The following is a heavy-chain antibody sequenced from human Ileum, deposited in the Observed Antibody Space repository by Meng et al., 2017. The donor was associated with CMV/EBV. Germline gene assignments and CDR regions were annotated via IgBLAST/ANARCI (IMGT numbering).Heavy chain of an antibody. CDR1: GYSFTGYY. V-gene: IGHV1-2*02. CDR2: VNSGSGGT. J-gene: IGHJ4*02. CDR3: VSLVTLRQGVVY. Sequence: ASVKVSCKATGYSFTGYYIHWVRQAPGQGLQWMGWVNSGSGGTFYAEAFQGRVTMSRDTSIGTAYMELSALTSDDTAMYYCVSLVTLRQGVVYWGQGTLVIVSS. D-gene: IGHD2-21*02.